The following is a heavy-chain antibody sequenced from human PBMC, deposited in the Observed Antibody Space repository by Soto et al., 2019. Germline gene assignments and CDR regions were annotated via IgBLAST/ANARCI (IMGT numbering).Heavy chain of an antibody. CDR3: ARNGWYSLDL. CDR1: GDSISNDNW. Sequence: QVQLQESGPGLVKPSGTLSLTCAVSGDSISNDNWWSWVRQPPGKGLEWIGEIYHSGATNYNPSLTSRVTISVDRSKNQFSLGLTFMTAADTAVYFCARNGWYSLDLWGQGAMVTVSS. V-gene: IGHV4-4*02. D-gene: IGHD6-19*01. CDR2: IYHSGAT. J-gene: IGHJ3*01.